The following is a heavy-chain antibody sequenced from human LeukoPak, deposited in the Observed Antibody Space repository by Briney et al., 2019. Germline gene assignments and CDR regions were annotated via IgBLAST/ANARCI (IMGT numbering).Heavy chain of an antibody. CDR2: ISYDGSNK. CDR1: GFTFSSYA. D-gene: IGHD2-2*01. V-gene: IGHV3-30*04. CDR3: AREDCSNTSCLWENWFDP. Sequence: PGGSLRLSCAASGFTFSSYAMHWVRQAPGKGLEWVAVISYDGSNKYYADSVKGRFTISRDNSKNTLYLQMNSLRAEDTAVYYCAREDCSNTSCLWENWFDPWGQGTLVTVSS. J-gene: IGHJ5*02.